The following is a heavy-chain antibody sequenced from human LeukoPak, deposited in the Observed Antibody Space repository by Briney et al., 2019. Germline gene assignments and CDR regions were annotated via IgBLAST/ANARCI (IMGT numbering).Heavy chain of an antibody. J-gene: IGHJ6*02. CDR1: GGSISSSYY. Sequence: PSETLSLTCAVSGGSISSSYYWSWVRQPPGKGLEWIGEIYHSGSTDYNPSLTSRVTISIDKSKNQFSLKLTSVTAADTAVYYCARDFRERRGITGPHGTDVWGQGTTVTVSS. CDR3: ARDFRERRGITGPHGTDV. D-gene: IGHD1-20*01. V-gene: IGHV4-4*02. CDR2: IYHSGST.